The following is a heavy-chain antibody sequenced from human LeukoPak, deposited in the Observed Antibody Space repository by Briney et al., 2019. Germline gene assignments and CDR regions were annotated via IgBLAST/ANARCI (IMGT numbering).Heavy chain of an antibody. Sequence: ASVKVSCKASGYTFTSYYMHWVRQAPGQGLEWMGIINPSGGSTSYAQKFQGRVTMTRDTSTSTVYMELSSLRSEDTAVYYCAGPWPRYYYGSGSYQAFDIWGQGTMVTVSS. D-gene: IGHD3-10*01. CDR1: GYTFTSYY. J-gene: IGHJ3*02. CDR2: INPSGGST. CDR3: AGPWPRYYYGSGSYQAFDI. V-gene: IGHV1-46*01.